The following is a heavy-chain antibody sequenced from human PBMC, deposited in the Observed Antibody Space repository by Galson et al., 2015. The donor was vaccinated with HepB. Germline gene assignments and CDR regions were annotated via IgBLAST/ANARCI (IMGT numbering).Heavy chain of an antibody. J-gene: IGHJ6*02. V-gene: IGHV3-21*04. CDR3: ARDRMTMVRGVSLYGMDV. CDR1: GFTFSSDS. D-gene: IGHD3-10*01. Sequence: SLRLSCAASGFTFSSDSMNWVRQAPGKGLEWVSSISSSSRFKFYAESVKGRFTISRDNAKNSLYPQMNSLRAEETALYYCARDRMTMVRGVSLYGMDVWGQGTTVTVSS. CDR2: ISSSSRFK.